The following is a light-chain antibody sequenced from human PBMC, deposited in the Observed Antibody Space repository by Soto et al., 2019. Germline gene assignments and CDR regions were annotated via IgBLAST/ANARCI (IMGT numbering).Light chain of an antibody. V-gene: IGKV3-20*01. J-gene: IGKJ1*01. Sequence: EIVLTQSPGTLSLSPGDRATLSCRASQTLRSGYLAWYQHKPGQAPRLLIYDVSSRTTGIPDRFSGSGSGTDFTLTISRLEPEDFAVYYCHQYGSSPRAFGQGTKV. CDR1: QTLRSGY. CDR2: DVS. CDR3: HQYGSSPRA.